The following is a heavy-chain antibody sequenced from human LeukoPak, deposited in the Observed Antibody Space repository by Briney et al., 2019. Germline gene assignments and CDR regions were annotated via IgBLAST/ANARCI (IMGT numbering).Heavy chain of an antibody. Sequence: GASVKVSCKASGGTFSSYAISWVRQAPGQELEWMGRIIPIFGTANYAQKFQGRVTITADKSTSTAYMELSSLRSEDTAVYYCARDRQYYYDSSGQGYWGQGTLVTVSS. J-gene: IGHJ4*02. D-gene: IGHD3-22*01. CDR3: ARDRQYYYDSSGQGY. CDR2: IIPIFGTA. V-gene: IGHV1-69*06. CDR1: GGTFSSYA.